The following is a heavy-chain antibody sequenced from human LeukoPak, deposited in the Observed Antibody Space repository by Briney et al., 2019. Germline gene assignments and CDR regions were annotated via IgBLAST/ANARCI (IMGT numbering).Heavy chain of an antibody. CDR1: GFTVSSNY. CDR2: IYTGGDT. J-gene: IGHJ4*02. V-gene: IGHV3-66*01. D-gene: IGHD3-22*01. CDR3: AKVHYYDSSGYPSSFDY. Sequence: PGGSLRLSCAASGFTVSSNYMSWVRQAPGKGLEWVSGIYTGGDTYYADSVKDRFTISRDNSKNTLYLQMNSLRAEDTAVYYCAKVHYYDSSGYPSSFDYWGQGTLVTVSS.